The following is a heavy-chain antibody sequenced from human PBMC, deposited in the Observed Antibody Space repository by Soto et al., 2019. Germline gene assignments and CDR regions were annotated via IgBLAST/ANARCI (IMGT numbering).Heavy chain of an antibody. V-gene: IGHV3-30-3*01. CDR1: GFTFNIYA. D-gene: IGHD4-17*01. CDR3: AREDDYGYRYINYGLDV. Sequence: GGSLRLSCAASGFTFNIYALHWVRQAPGKGLEWVAVISFDGTKKYYSDSVKGRFTISRDNLKNTLYLQMNNLRVEDAALYFCAREDDYGYRYINYGLDVWGQG. CDR2: ISFDGTKK. J-gene: IGHJ6*02.